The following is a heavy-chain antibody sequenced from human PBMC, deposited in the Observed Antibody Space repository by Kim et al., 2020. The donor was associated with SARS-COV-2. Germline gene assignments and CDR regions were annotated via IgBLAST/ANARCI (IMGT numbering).Heavy chain of an antibody. CDR1: GYTFTSYY. V-gene: IGHV1-46*01. CDR3: ARAHYDFWSGYSPYYYYGMDV. J-gene: IGHJ6*02. Sequence: ASVKVSCKASGYTFTSYYMHWVRQAPGQGLEWMGIINPSGGSTSYAQKFQGRVTMTRDTSTSTVYMELSSLRSEDTAVYYCARAHYDFWSGYSPYYYYGMDVWGQGTTVTVSS. D-gene: IGHD3-3*01. CDR2: INPSGGST.